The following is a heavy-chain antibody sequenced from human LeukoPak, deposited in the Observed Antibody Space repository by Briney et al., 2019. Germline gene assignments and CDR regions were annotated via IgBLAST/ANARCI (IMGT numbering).Heavy chain of an antibody. D-gene: IGHD2-2*01. CDR1: GGSISDYY. CDR3: ASVVPTAYYGMDV. CDR2: ISYSGST. J-gene: IGHJ6*02. V-gene: IGHV4-59*12. Sequence: SETLSLTCTVSGGSISDYYWSWIRRPPGKGLEWIGYISYSGSTNYNPSLKSRVTISVDTSKNQFSLKLSSVTAADTAVYYCASVVPTAYYGMDVWGQGTTVTVSS.